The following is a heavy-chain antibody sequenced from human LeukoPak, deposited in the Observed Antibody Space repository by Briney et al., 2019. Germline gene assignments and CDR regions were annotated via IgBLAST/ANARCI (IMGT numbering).Heavy chain of an antibody. CDR3: ARHSLVATEAFDI. J-gene: IGHJ3*02. D-gene: IGHD2-15*01. V-gene: IGHV4-39*01. CDR2: LYYSGST. Sequence: SETLSLICTVSGGSMSSSTYYCGWIRQPPGKRLWWIGSLYYSGSTSDNPSLKSRVTISVDTSKNQLSLKLSSVTAADTAIYYCARHSLVATEAFDIWGQGTMATVSS. CDR1: GGSMSSSTYY.